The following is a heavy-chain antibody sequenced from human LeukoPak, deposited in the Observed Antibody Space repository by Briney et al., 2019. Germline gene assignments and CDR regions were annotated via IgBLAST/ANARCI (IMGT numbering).Heavy chain of an antibody. Sequence: GASVKVSCKASGYTFTGYYMHWVRQAPGQGLEWMGWINPNSGGTNYAQKFQGRVTMTRDTSISTAYMELSRLRSDDTAVYYCARERMGSSWNTPRNWFDPWGQGTLVTVSS. CDR3: ARERMGSSWNTPRNWFDP. CDR2: INPNSGGT. CDR1: GYTFTGYY. V-gene: IGHV1-2*02. D-gene: IGHD6-13*01. J-gene: IGHJ5*02.